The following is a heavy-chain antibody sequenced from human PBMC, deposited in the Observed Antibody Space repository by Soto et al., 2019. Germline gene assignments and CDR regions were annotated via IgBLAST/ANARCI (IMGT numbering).Heavy chain of an antibody. CDR2: IKSKTDGGTT. J-gene: IGHJ4*02. CDR1: GFTFNNAW. D-gene: IGHD1-26*01. Sequence: EVQLVESGGGLAKPGGSLRLSCAASGFTFNNAWMSWVRQAPGKGLEWVGLIKSKTDGGTTDYAAPVKGRFTISRHDSKNTLYLQMNSLKSEDTAVYYCTTGRIVGTSFYDPTLIQGYLGQGALVTVSS. V-gene: IGHV3-15*01. CDR3: TTGRIVGTSFYDPTLIQGY.